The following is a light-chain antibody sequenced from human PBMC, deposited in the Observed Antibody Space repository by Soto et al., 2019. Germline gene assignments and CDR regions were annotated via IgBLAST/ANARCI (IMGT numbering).Light chain of an antibody. CDR3: QQYGSSPWT. Sequence: EIVLTQSPGTLSLSPGERATLSCRASQSDSSSYLAWYQQKPGQAPRPLIYGASSRAIGIPDRFSGSGSGTDFTFTISRLEPEDFAVYYCQQYGSSPWTFGQGTKVEIK. J-gene: IGKJ1*01. CDR1: QSDSSSY. CDR2: GAS. V-gene: IGKV3-20*01.